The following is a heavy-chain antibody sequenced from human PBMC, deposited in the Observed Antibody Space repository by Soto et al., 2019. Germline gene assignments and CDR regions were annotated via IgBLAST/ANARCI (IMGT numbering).Heavy chain of an antibody. V-gene: IGHV1-69*01. CDR3: ARKLWRLSGLAAEYGD. D-gene: IGHD6-13*01. Sequence: QVQLVQSGAEVRKPGSSVKVSCKASGGTFSSYAISWVRQAPGQGLEWMGGIIPIFGTANYAQKFQGRVTITADESTSTAYMELSSLRSEDTAVYYCARKLWRLSGLAAEYGDWGQGTLVTVSS. J-gene: IGHJ4*02. CDR1: GGTFSSYA. CDR2: IIPIFGTA.